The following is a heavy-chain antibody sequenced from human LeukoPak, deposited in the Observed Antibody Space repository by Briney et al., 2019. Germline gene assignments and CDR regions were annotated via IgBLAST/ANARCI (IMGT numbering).Heavy chain of an antibody. V-gene: IGHV3-74*01. Sequence: PGGSLRLSCAASGFTFSTYWMHWVRQAPGKGLVWVSRIKSDGGTNYADSVEGRFTISRDNAKKTVSLQMNSLRPEDTGVYYCARAPSEIGGYYPEYFRHWGQGTLVTVSS. CDR2: IKSDGGT. CDR3: ARAPSEIGGYYPEYFRH. J-gene: IGHJ1*01. CDR1: GFTFSTYW. D-gene: IGHD3-22*01.